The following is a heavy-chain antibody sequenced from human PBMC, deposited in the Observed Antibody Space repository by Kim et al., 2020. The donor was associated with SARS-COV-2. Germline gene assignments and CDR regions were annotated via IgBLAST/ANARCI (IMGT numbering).Heavy chain of an antibody. D-gene: IGHD3-9*01. V-gene: IGHV3-33*01. CDR1: GFTFSSYG. CDR2: IWYDGSNK. CDR3: ARDQNLGAVRYFDWLLSDYYFDY. Sequence: GGSLRLSCAASGFTFSSYGMHWVRQAPGKGLEWVAVIWYDGSNKYYADSVKGRFTISRDNSKNTLYLQMNSLRAEDTAVYYCARDQNLGAVRYFDWLLSDYYFDYWGQGTLVTVSS. J-gene: IGHJ4*02.